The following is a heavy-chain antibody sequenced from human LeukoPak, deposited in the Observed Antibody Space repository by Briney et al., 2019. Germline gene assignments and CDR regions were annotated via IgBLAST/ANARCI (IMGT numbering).Heavy chain of an antibody. CDR2: IHYTGST. CDR1: GGSFSGYY. Sequence: PSETLSLTCAVYGGSFSGYYWSWIRQPPGKGLECIGYIHYTGSTNYNPSLKSRVAISVDTSKSQFSLKLSSVTAADTAISYCARGGYYGSGNDFRFDPWGQGTLVTVSS. D-gene: IGHD3-10*01. V-gene: IGHV4-59*01. CDR3: ARGGYYGSGNDFRFDP. J-gene: IGHJ5*02.